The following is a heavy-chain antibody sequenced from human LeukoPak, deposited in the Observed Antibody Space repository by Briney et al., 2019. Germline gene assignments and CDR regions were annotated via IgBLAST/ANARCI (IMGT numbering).Heavy chain of an antibody. CDR1: GFTFSSYG. Sequence: GGSLRLSCAASGFTFSSYGMHWVRQAPGKGLEWVAFIRYDGSNKYYADSVKGRFTISRDNSRNTLYLQMNSLRAEDTAVYYCAKDRSGSYSQGLDYWGQGTLVTVSS. J-gene: IGHJ4*02. CDR3: AKDRSGSYSQGLDY. D-gene: IGHD1-26*01. V-gene: IGHV3-30*02. CDR2: IRYDGSNK.